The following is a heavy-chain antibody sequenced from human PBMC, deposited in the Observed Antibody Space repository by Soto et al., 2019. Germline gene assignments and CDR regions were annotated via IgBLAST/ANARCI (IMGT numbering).Heavy chain of an antibody. V-gene: IGHV4-59*08. Sequence: SETKCLTSSVADGYSSGYDGSWIRQPPGKGLEWIGYIYYSGSTNYNPSLKSRLTISVDTSKNQFSLKLSSVTAADTAVYYCTRRSGTTDWYFDLWGRGTLVTVSS. CDR1: DGYSSGYD. D-gene: IGHD3-10*01. CDR3: TRRSGTTDWYFDL. J-gene: IGHJ2*01. CDR2: IYYSGST.